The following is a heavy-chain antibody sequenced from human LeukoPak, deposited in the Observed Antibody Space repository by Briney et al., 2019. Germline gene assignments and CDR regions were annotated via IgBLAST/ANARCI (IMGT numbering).Heavy chain of an antibody. CDR1: GGSISRYY. J-gene: IGHJ3*02. V-gene: IGHV4-4*07. Sequence: PSETLSLTCTVSGGSISRYYWSWIRQPAGEGREWIGRIFTSGSPNYNPSLKSRVTMSVDPSKNQFSLKLSSATAADTAVYYCAFSTRPQTHAFDIWGQGTMVTVSS. CDR2: IFTSGSP. D-gene: IGHD2-2*01. CDR3: AFSTRPQTHAFDI.